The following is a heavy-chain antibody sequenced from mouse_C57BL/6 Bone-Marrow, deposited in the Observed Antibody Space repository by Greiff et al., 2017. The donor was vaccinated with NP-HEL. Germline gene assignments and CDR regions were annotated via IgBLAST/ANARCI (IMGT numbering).Heavy chain of an antibody. D-gene: IGHD2-1*01. V-gene: IGHV1-76*01. CDR3: ASELLFAY. CDR2: IYPGSGNT. J-gene: IGHJ3*01. Sequence: VQLQQSGSELVRPGASVKLSCKASGYTFTDYYINWVKQRPGQGLEWIARIYPGSGNTYYNEKFKGKATLTAEKSSSTAYMQLSSLTSEDSAVYFCASELLFAYWGQGTLVTVSA. CDR1: GYTFTDYY.